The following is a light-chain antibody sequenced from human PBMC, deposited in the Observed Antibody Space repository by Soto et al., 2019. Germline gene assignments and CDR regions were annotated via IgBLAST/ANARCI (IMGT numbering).Light chain of an antibody. J-gene: IGKJ2*01. CDR3: QQYGSSPYT. Sequence: EIVWTQSPGTLSLSPGERATLSCSASQSVSSSYLAWYQQKPGQAPRLLIYGASSRATGLPDRFSGSGSGTDFTLTISRLEPEDVAVYYCQQYGSSPYTVGQGTKLEIK. CDR2: GAS. V-gene: IGKV3-20*01. CDR1: QSVSSSY.